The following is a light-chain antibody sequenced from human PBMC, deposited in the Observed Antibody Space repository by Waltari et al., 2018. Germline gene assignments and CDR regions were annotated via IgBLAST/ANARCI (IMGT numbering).Light chain of an antibody. V-gene: IGLV2-8*01. J-gene: IGLJ3*02. CDR3: SSFTGSNNWV. Sequence: QSALTQPPSASGSPGQSVTISCTGPSSDVGGYNSVSWYQQHPGKAPKLMIYEVSKRPSGVPDRFSGSKSGNTASLTVSGLQAEDEADFYCSSFTGSNNWVFGGGTKVTVL. CDR2: EVS. CDR1: SSDVGGYNS.